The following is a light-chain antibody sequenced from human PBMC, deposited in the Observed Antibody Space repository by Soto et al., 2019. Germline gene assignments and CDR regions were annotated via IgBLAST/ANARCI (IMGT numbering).Light chain of an antibody. V-gene: IGKV1-9*01. CDR2: AAS. CDR3: QQLNSFPYT. CDR1: QGISSY. Sequence: IQLTQSPSSLSASVGDRVTITCRASQGISSYLAWYQQKPGNAPKLLIYAASTLQSGVPSRFSGSGSGTDFTLTISSLQPEDFATYYCQQLNSFPYTVGQGTKLEIK. J-gene: IGKJ2*01.